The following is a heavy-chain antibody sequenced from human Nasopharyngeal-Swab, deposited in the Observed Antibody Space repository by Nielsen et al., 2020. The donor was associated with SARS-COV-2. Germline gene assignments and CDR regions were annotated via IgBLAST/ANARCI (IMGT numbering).Heavy chain of an antibody. J-gene: IGHJ4*02. CDR2: ISWNSVSI. CDR3: AKGIAAAGSRCLDY. D-gene: IGHD6-13*01. CDR1: GFTFSDYA. V-gene: IGHV3-9*01. Sequence: GGSLRISCAASGFTFSDYAMHWVRQAPGKGLEWVSGISWNSVSIGYADSVKGRFTISRDNAKNSLYLQMNSLRAEDTALYYCAKGIAAAGSRCLDYWGQGTLVTVSS.